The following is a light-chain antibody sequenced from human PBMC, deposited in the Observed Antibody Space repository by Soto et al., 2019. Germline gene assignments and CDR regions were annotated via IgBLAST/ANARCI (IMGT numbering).Light chain of an antibody. CDR3: SSYTSSSPYV. CDR1: SSDVGGYNY. J-gene: IGLJ1*01. CDR2: EVS. Sequence: QSALTQPASVSGSPGQSITISCTGTSSDVGGYNYVSWYQQHPGKAPKLMIYEVSNRPSGVSKRFSGSKSGNTASLTISGLQAEDEAAYYFSSYTSSSPYVFGTGTKLTVL. V-gene: IGLV2-14*01.